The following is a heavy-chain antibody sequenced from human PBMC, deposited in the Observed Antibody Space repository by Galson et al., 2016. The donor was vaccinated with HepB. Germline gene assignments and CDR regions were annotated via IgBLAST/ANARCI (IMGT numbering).Heavy chain of an antibody. CDR2: IYHSGST. Sequence: ETLSLTCTVSGGSISSYYWSWIRQPPGKGLEWIGYIYHSGSTNYNPSFESRVTISVDTSKNQVSLKLSSVTAADPAVYYCARSPGYYFDYWGQGTLVTVSS. V-gene: IGHV4-59*01. CDR3: ARSPGYYFDY. J-gene: IGHJ4*02. D-gene: IGHD7-27*01. CDR1: GGSISSYY.